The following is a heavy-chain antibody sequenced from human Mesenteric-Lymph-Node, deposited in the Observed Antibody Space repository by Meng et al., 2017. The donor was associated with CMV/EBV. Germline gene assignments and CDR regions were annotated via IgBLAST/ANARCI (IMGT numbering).Heavy chain of an antibody. J-gene: IGHJ6*02. Sequence: GESLKISCKASGYSFTTHWIGWVRQLPGKGLEWMGIIDPSDSDTRYGPSFEGRVTISADKSMNTAYVQWDSLRASDTAMYYCARPLNVSWYGAFDTWGQGTTVTVSS. CDR3: ARPLNVSWYGAFDT. CDR2: IDPSDSDT. V-gene: IGHV5-51*01. D-gene: IGHD3-9*01. CDR1: GYSFTTHW.